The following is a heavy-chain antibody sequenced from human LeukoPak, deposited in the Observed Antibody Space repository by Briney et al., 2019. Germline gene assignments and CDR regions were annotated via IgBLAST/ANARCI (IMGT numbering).Heavy chain of an antibody. J-gene: IGHJ6*03. CDR2: FDPEDGET. CDR3: AREGVPNYDFWSGYPRRYYYYYYMDV. CDR1: GYTLTELS. Sequence: ASVKVSCKVSGYTLTELSMHWVRQAPGKGLEWMGGFDPEDGETIYAQKFQGRVTITADESTSTAYMELSSLRSEDTAVYYCAREGVPNYDFWSGYPRRYYYYYYMDVWGKGTTVTVSS. V-gene: IGHV1-24*01. D-gene: IGHD3-3*01.